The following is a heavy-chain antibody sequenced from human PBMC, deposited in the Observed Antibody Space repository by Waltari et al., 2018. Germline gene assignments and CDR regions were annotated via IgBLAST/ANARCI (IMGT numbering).Heavy chain of an antibody. CDR3: ARVRLQRWFISGGADV. Sequence: EVQLVESGGGLVQPGRSLRLSCVVSGFNFDESSMYWVRQGPGKGLEWVSGILHNSGMIGYADSVKGRFTISRDNAKNSLYLQMNSLRPEDTALYYCARVRLQRWFISGGADVWGQGTMVTVSS. D-gene: IGHD2-8*02. V-gene: IGHV3-9*01. CDR1: GFNFDESS. J-gene: IGHJ6*02. CDR2: ILHNSGMI.